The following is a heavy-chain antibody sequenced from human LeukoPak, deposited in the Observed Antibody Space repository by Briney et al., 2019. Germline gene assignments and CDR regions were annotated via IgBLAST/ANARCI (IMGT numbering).Heavy chain of an antibody. CDR1: GFTFSSYS. Sequence: GGYLRLSCAASGFTFSSYSMNWVRQAPGKGLEWVSSISSSSYIYYADSVKGRFTISRDNAKNSLYLQMNSLRAEDTAVYYCARDRRQGYYYDSSGYFDYWGQGTLVTVSS. V-gene: IGHV3-21*01. CDR2: ISSSSYI. D-gene: IGHD3-22*01. J-gene: IGHJ4*02. CDR3: ARDRRQGYYYDSSGYFDY.